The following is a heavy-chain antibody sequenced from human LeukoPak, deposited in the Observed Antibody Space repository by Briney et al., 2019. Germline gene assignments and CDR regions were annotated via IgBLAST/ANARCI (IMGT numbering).Heavy chain of an antibody. D-gene: IGHD6-13*01. CDR1: GGSFSGYY. V-gene: IGHV4-34*01. CDR2: INHSGST. Sequence: SETLSLTCAVYGGSFSGYYWSWIRQPPGKGLEWIGEINHSGSTNYNPSLKSRVTISVDTSKNQFSLKLSSVTGADTAVYYCARSVAAAGPLGYWGQGTLVTVSS. CDR3: ARSVAAAGPLGY. J-gene: IGHJ4*02.